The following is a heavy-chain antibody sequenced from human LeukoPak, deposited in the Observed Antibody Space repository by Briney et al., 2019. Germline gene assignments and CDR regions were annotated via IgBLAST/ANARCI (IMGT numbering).Heavy chain of an antibody. J-gene: IGHJ3*01. Sequence: GGSLRLSCAASGFTFSDYYMTWIRQGPGKGLEWVSYISSSSTYTDYADSVKGRFTISRDNAKNSLYLQMNSLRTEDTAVYYCARDTVVVPQGDAFDLWGQGTVVTVSS. V-gene: IGHV3-11*06. CDR3: ARDTVVVPQGDAFDL. D-gene: IGHD2-2*01. CDR2: ISSSSTYT. CDR1: GFTFSDYY.